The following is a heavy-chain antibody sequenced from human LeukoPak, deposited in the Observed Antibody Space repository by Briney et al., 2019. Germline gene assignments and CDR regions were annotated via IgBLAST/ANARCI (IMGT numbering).Heavy chain of an antibody. J-gene: IGHJ3*02. D-gene: IGHD5-18*01. Sequence: SVKVSCKASGGTFSSYAISWVRQAPGQGLEWMGGIIPIFGTANYAQKFQGRVTITADESTSTAYMELSSLRSEDTAVYYCARDGDTAMVTRNAFYIWGQGTMVTVSS. CDR1: GGTFSSYA. CDR2: IIPIFGTA. CDR3: ARDGDTAMVTRNAFYI. V-gene: IGHV1-69*13.